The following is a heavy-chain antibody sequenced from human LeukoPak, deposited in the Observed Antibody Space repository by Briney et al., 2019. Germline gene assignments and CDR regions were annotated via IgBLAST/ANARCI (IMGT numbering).Heavy chain of an antibody. V-gene: IGHV1-2*02. J-gene: IGHJ5*02. CDR1: GYSFTGYY. CDR3: ARSYSSSYYWFDP. Sequence: ASLRVSCTASGYSFTGYYMNWVRQAPGQGLEWMGWINPNSGGTNYAQKFQGRVTMTRDTSISTAYMELRKLRSDDTAVYYCARSYSSSYYWFDPWGQGTLVTVSS. CDR2: INPNSGGT. D-gene: IGHD6-13*01.